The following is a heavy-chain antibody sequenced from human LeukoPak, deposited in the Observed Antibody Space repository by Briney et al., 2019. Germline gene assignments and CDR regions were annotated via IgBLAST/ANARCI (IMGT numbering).Heavy chain of an antibody. CDR1: GYTFTDYY. CDR2: INPHSGAT. V-gene: IGHV1-2*02. D-gene: IGHD5-18*01. Sequence: ASVKVSCKASGYTFTDYYIHWVRQAPGQGLEWMGWINPHSGATNYAQKFQGRVAMTRDTSITTAYMELSSLKSDDTAVYYCAVARRGYSYGSIDAFDMWGQGTMVTVSS. CDR3: AVARRGYSYGSIDAFDM. J-gene: IGHJ3*02.